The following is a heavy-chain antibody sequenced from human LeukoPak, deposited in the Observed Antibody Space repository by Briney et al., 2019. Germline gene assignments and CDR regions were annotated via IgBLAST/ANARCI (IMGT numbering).Heavy chain of an antibody. J-gene: IGHJ6*03. V-gene: IGHV4-59*12. CDR1: GGSISSYY. D-gene: IGHD2-15*01. Sequence: SETLSLTCTVSGGSISSYYWTWIRQPPGKGLEWIGSIHYSGSTNYNPSLKSRVTISVDTSKNQFSLKLSSVTAADTAVYYCARGYCSGGSCYSYYYYNYMDVWGKGTTVTVSS. CDR2: IHYSGST. CDR3: ARGYCSGGSCYSYYYYNYMDV.